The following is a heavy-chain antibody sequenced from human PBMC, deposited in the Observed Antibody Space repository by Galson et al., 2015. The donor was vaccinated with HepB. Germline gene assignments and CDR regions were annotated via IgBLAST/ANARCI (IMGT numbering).Heavy chain of an antibody. V-gene: IGHV1-3*01. J-gene: IGHJ4*02. CDR1: GYTFTSYA. CDR2: INAGNGNT. CDR3: ARDHYYDSSGYYYFAPRNVFDY. D-gene: IGHD3-22*01. Sequence: SVKVSCKASGYTFTSYAMHWVRQAPGQRLEWMGWINAGNGNTKYSQKFQGRVTITRDTSASTAYMELSSLRSEDTAVYYCARDHYYDSSGYYYFAPRNVFDYWGQGTLVTVSS.